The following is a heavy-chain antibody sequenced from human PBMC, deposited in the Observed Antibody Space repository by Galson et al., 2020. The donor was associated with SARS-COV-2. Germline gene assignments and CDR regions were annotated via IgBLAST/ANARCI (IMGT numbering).Heavy chain of an antibody. CDR3: ARAGRLGYYDSSGYYPYYFDY. CDR2: ISYDGSNK. J-gene: IGHJ4*02. V-gene: IGHV3-30-3*01. Sequence: TGGSLRLSCAASGFTFSRYAMHWVRQAPGKGLEWVAVISYDGSNKYYADSVKGRFTISRDNSKNTLYLQMNSLRAEDTAVYHCARAGRLGYYDSSGYYPYYFDYWGQGTLVTVSS. CDR1: GFTFSRYA. D-gene: IGHD3-22*01.